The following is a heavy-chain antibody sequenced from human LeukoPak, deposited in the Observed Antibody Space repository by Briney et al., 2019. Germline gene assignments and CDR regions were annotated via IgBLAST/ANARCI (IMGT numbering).Heavy chain of an antibody. CDR1: GFSVTNNY. V-gene: IGHV3-53*01. Sequence: GGSLRLSCAVSGFSVTNNYMSCVRQAPGKGLEWVSVFYVGGATYYADSVKGRFTISRDNSENTLYLQMKSLRAEDTAVYYCARVRYGNWFDPWGQGTLVTVSS. J-gene: IGHJ5*02. D-gene: IGHD2-15*01. CDR3: ARVRYGNWFDP. CDR2: FYVGGAT.